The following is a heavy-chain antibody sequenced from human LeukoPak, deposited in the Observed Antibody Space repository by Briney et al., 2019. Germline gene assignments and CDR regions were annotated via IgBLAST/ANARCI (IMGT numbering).Heavy chain of an antibody. CDR1: GFTFSDYY. CDR3: ARSETTNAFDI. V-gene: IGHV3-11*04. J-gene: IGHJ3*02. D-gene: IGHD1-26*01. CDR2: ISSSGSTI. Sequence: GGTLRLSCAASGFTFSDYYMSWIRKAPGKGLEWVSYISSSGSTIYYADSVKGRFTISRDNAKNSLYLQMNSLRAEDTAVYYCARSETTNAFDIWGQGTMVTVSS.